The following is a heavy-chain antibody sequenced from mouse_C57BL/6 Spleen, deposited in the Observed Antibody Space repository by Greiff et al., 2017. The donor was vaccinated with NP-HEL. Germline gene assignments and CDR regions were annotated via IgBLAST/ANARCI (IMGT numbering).Heavy chain of an antibody. CDR1: GYAFSSYW. V-gene: IGHV1-80*01. D-gene: IGHD2-4*01. CDR3: ARGNDYDKDYAMDY. J-gene: IGHJ4*01. Sequence: QVQLQQSGAELVKPGASVKISCKASGYAFSSYWMNWVKQRPGQGLEWIGQIYPGDGDTNYNGKFKGKATLTADKSSSTAYMQLSSLTSEDSAVYFCARGNDYDKDYAMDYWGQGTSVTVSS. CDR2: IYPGDGDT.